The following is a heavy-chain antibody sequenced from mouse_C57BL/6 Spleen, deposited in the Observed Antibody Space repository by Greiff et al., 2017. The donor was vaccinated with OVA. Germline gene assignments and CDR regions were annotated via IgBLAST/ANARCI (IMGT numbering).Heavy chain of an antibody. D-gene: IGHD1-1*01. CDR3: AREESGISHYYYAMDY. CDR1: GFTFSSYA. J-gene: IGHJ4*01. Sequence: EVMLVESGGGLVKPGGSLKLSCAASGFTFSSYAMSWVRQTPEKRLEWVATISDGGSYTYYPDNVKGRFTISRDNAKNNLYLQMSHLKSEDTAMYYCAREESGISHYYYAMDYWGQGTSVTVSS. CDR2: ISDGGSYT. V-gene: IGHV5-4*01.